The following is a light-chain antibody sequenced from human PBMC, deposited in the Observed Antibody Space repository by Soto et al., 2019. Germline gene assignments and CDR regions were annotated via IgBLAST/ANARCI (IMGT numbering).Light chain of an antibody. Sequence: EIALTQSPGTLSLSPGERATLSCRASQSLSSSYLAWYQQKPGQAPRLLIYGASSRATGIPDRFSGSGSGTDFTLTISRLEPEDFAVYYCQQYGTSPPTFGQGTRLEIK. CDR2: GAS. V-gene: IGKV3-20*01. CDR3: QQYGTSPPT. J-gene: IGKJ5*01. CDR1: QSLSSSY.